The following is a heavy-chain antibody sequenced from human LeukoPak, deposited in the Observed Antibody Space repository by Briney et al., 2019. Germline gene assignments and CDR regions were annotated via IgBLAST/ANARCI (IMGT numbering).Heavy chain of an antibody. D-gene: IGHD5-24*01. J-gene: IGHJ6*03. Sequence: GGSLRLSCAASGFTFSSYSMNWVRQAPGKGLEWVPSISSSSSYIYYADSVKGRFTISRDNAKNSLYLQMNSLRAEDTAVYYCARGGDGYNHYYYYYMDVWGKGTTVTVSS. CDR1: GFTFSSYS. V-gene: IGHV3-21*01. CDR2: ISSSSSYI. CDR3: ARGGDGYNHYYYYYMDV.